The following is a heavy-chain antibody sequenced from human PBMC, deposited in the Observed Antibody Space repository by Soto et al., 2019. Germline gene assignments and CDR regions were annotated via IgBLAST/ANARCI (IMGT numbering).Heavy chain of an antibody. CDR3: ATKGSGSYYQGGWFEP. CDR2: FDPEDGET. Sequence: ASVKISCKVSGYTLTELSMHWVRQAPGKGLEWMGGFDPEDGETIYAQKFQGRVTMTEDTSTDTAYMELSSLRSEDTAVYYCATKGSGSYYQGGWFEPWGEGTLVTVSS. CDR1: GYTLTELS. J-gene: IGHJ5*02. V-gene: IGHV1-24*01. D-gene: IGHD3-10*01.